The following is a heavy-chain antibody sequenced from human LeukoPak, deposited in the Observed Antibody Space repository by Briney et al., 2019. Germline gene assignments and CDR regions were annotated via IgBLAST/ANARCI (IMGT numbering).Heavy chain of an antibody. CDR2: MNPNSGNT. V-gene: IGHV1-8*03. J-gene: IGHJ5*02. Sequence: GASVKVSCTASGYTFTSYDINWVRQATGQGLEWMGWMNPNSGNTGYAQKFQGRVTITRNTSISTAYMELSSLRSEDTAVYYCARGKAARTSPVFDPWGQGTLVTVSS. CDR3: ARGKAARTSPVFDP. CDR1: GYTFTSYD. D-gene: IGHD6-6*01.